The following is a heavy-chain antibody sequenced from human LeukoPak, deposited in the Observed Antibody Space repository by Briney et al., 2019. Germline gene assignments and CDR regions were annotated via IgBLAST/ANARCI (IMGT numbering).Heavy chain of an antibody. Sequence: GGSLRLSCAASGFTFSSSGMHWVRQAPGKGLEWVTFIRFDTNNGYYADSVKGRFTISRDNSKNTVYLQMNSLRAEDTAVYYCAKPNYYDSGGYYNLVDYWGQGTLVTVSS. CDR2: IRFDTNNG. D-gene: IGHD3-10*01. V-gene: IGHV3-30*02. J-gene: IGHJ4*02. CDR1: GFTFSSSG. CDR3: AKPNYYDSGGYYNLVDY.